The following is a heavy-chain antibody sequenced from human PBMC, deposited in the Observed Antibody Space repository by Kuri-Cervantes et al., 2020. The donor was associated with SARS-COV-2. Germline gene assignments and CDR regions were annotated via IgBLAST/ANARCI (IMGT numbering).Heavy chain of an antibody. CDR2: ISAYNGNT. V-gene: IGHV1-18*01. J-gene: IGHJ3*02. CDR1: GYTFTSYG. CDR3: ARDSEFTRDAFEI. Sequence: ASVKVSCKASGYTFTSYGISWVRQAPGQGLEWMGRISAYNGNTNYAQKFQGRVTITADKSTNTAYMELTSLRSEDTAVYYCARDSEFTRDAFEIWGQGTMVTVSS.